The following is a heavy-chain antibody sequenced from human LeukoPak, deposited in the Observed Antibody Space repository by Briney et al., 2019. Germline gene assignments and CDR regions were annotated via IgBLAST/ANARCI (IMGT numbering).Heavy chain of an antibody. Sequence: GASVKVSCKASGYTFTSYYMHWVRQAPGQGLEWMGIINPSGGSTSYAQKFQGRVTMTRDTSTSTVYMELSSLRSEDTAVYYCAREFWGTMVRGAAMDVWGQGTTVTVSS. CDR1: GYTFTSYY. D-gene: IGHD3-10*01. CDR3: AREFWGTMVRGAAMDV. CDR2: INPSGGST. V-gene: IGHV1-46*01. J-gene: IGHJ6*02.